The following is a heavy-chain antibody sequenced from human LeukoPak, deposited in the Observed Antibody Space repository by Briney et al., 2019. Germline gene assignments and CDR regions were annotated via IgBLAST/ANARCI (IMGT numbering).Heavy chain of an antibody. J-gene: IGHJ4*02. D-gene: IGHD3-22*01. CDR2: ISDTGGRT. Sequence: GALRLSCAVSGITLSNYGMTWVRQAPGKGLEWVAGISDTGGRTNYADSVKGRFTISRDNPKNTLYLQMNSLRAEDTAVYFCAKRGVVIRVILVGFHKEAYYFDSWGQGALVTVSS. V-gene: IGHV3-23*01. CDR3: AKRGVVIRVILVGFHKEAYYFDS. CDR1: GITLSNYG.